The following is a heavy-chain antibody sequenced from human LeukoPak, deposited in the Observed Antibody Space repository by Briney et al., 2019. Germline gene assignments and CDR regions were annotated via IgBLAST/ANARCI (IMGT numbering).Heavy chain of an antibody. V-gene: IGHV4-4*07. Sequence: SETLPLTCTVSGGSISSYYWSWIRQPAGKGLEWIGRIYISGSTNYNPSLKSRVTMSVDTSKNQFSLKLSSVTAADTAVYYCARDLRSGYDFRGPDYYYYMDVWGKGTTVTVSS. CDR1: GGSISSYY. D-gene: IGHD5-12*01. CDR2: IYISGST. CDR3: ARDLRSGYDFRGPDYYYYMDV. J-gene: IGHJ6*03.